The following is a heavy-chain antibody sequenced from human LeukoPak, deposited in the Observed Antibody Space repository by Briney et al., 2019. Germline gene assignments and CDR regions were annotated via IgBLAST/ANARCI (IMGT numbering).Heavy chain of an antibody. D-gene: IGHD1-14*01. V-gene: IGHV3-53*01. CDR3: TKSGPPDPY. CDR2: IYSGDNT. J-gene: IGHJ3*01. CDR1: GLTVSSND. Sequence: GGSLRLSCAASGLTVSSNDMSWVRHGPGEGLEWVSFIYSGDNTYYADSVKGRFTISRDNCKNTLYLQMNSLRAEDTAMYYCTKSGPPDPYWGQGTMVTVSS.